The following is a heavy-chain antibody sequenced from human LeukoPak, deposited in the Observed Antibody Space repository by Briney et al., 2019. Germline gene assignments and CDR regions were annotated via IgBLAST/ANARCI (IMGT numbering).Heavy chain of an antibody. CDR1: GFTFSSYA. D-gene: IGHD3-3*02. J-gene: IGHJ3*02. CDR3: ARDFLTFYAFDI. CDR2: ISYDGSNK. V-gene: IGHV3-30-3*01. Sequence: GGSLRLSCAASGFTFSSYAMHWVRQAPGKGLEWVAVISYDGSNKYYADSVKGRFTISRDNSKNTLYLQMNSLRAEDTAVYYCARDFLTFYAFDIWGQGTMVTVSS.